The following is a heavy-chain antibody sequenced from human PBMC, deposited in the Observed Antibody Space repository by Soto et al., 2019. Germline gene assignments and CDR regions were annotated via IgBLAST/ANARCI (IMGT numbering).Heavy chain of an antibody. Sequence: ETLSLTCAVSGGSISSSNWWSWVRQPPGKGLEWIGEIYHSGSTNYNPSLKSRVTISVDKSKNQFSLKLSSVTAADTAVYYCARIGYVPYYYGMDVWGQGTTVTVSS. CDR3: ARIGYVPYYYGMDV. D-gene: IGHD3-10*02. V-gene: IGHV4-4*02. CDR1: GGSISSSNW. CDR2: IYHSGST. J-gene: IGHJ6*02.